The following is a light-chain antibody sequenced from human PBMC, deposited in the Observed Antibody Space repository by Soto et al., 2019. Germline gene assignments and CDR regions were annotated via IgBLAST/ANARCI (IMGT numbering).Light chain of an antibody. V-gene: IGKV3-20*01. Sequence: EIVLTQSPGTLSLSPGERATLSCRASQSVSSSYLAWYQQKPGQAPRLLIYGASSRATGIPDRFSGSGSGTDCTLTISRLEPEDFAVYYCQQYGSSPETFGKGTKVEIK. CDR1: QSVSSSY. J-gene: IGKJ1*01. CDR2: GAS. CDR3: QQYGSSPET.